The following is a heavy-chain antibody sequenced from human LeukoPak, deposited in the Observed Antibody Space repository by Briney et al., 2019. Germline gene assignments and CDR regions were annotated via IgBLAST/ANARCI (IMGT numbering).Heavy chain of an antibody. V-gene: IGHV1-69*01. D-gene: IGHD5-12*01. CDR2: IIPIFGTA. CDR1: GGTFSSYA. J-gene: IGHJ4*02. Sequence: SVKVSCKXSGGTFSSYAISWVRQAPGQGLEWMGGIIPIFGTANYAQKFQGRVTITADESTSTAYMELSSLRSEDTAVYYCARGGGYVLASFDYWGQGTLVTVSS. CDR3: ARGGGYVLASFDY.